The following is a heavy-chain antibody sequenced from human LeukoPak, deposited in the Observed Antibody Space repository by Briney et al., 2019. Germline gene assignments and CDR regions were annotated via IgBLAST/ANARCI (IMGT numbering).Heavy chain of an antibody. V-gene: IGHV3-23*01. J-gene: IGHJ4*02. CDR2: ICDRGDTI. CDR1: GFPFSTYA. CDR3: SKDNGWSRNPFEY. Sequence: AGSLTLFFSASGFPFSTYAMSWVRQAPGKGLEWLAIICDRGDTIYYEASVKGRFTISRDNSKNTVYLQMNSLRVEDTAVYYCSKDNGWSRNPFEYWGQGTLVTVSS. D-gene: IGHD6-19*01.